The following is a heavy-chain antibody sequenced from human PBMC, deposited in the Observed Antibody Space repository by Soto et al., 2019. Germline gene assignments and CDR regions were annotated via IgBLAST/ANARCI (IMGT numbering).Heavy chain of an antibody. D-gene: IGHD4-17*01. CDR1: GFTFSSYG. J-gene: IGHJ4*02. CDR2: IWYDGSNK. V-gene: IGHV3-33*01. CDR3: ARDGYFGDYYPGFDY. Sequence: QVQLVESGGGVVQPGRSLILSCAASGFTFSSYGMHWVRQAPGKGLEWVAVIWYDGSNKYYGESVKGRFTISRDNSEKTLFLQMNSLRAEDTAVYYCARDGYFGDYYPGFDYWGQGTLVTVSS.